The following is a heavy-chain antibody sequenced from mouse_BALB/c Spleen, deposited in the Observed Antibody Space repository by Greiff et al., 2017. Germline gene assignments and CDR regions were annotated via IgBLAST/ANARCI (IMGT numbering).Heavy chain of an antibody. Sequence: EVQLQQSGPELVKPGASVKMSCKASGYTFTSYVMHWVKQKPGQGLEWIGYINPYNDGTKYNEKFKGKATLTSDKSSSTAYMELSSLTSEDSAVYYCARDYDYDGEGYFDYWGQGTTLTVSS. CDR3: ARDYDYDGEGYFDY. V-gene: IGHV1-14*01. CDR2: INPYNDGT. CDR1: GYTFTSYV. D-gene: IGHD2-4*01. J-gene: IGHJ2*01.